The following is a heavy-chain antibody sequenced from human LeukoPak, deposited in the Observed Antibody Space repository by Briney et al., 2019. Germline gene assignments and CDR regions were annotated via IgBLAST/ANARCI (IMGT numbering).Heavy chain of an antibody. CDR3: ARGNGSGSYYPGVWFDP. J-gene: IGHJ5*02. CDR1: GGSFSGYY. D-gene: IGHD3-10*01. V-gene: IGHV4-34*01. Sequence: SETLSLTCAVYGGSFSGYYWSWIRQPPGKGLEWIGEINHSGSTNYNPSLKSRVTISVDTSKNQFSLKLSSVTAADTAVYYCARGNGSGSYYPGVWFDPWGQGTLVTVSS. CDR2: INHSGST.